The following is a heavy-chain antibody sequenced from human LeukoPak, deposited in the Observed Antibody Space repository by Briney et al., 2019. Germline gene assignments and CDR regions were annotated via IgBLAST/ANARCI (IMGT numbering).Heavy chain of an antibody. CDR3: ARMGATVRCDDY. D-gene: IGHD1-26*01. CDR2: INHSGST. J-gene: IGHJ4*02. V-gene: IGHV4-34*01. CDR1: GGSFSGYS. Sequence: PSETLSLTCTVYGGSFSGYSWSWIRQPPGKGLEWIGEINHSGSTNYNPSLKSRVTISVDTSKNQFSLKLSSVTAADTAVYYCARMGATVRCDDYWGQGTLVTVSS.